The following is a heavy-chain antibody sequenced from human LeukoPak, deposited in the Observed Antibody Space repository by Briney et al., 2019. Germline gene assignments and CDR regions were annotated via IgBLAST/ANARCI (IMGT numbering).Heavy chain of an antibody. D-gene: IGHD1-14*01. CDR2: INTDGSST. Sequence: TGGSLRLSCAASGFTFSTYWMHWVRQAPGKGLVWVSRINTDGSSTTYADSVKGRFTISRDNAKNTLYLQLNSLRAEDTAVYYCARDRNDAFDIWGQGTMVTVSS. CDR1: GFTFSTYW. V-gene: IGHV3-74*01. CDR3: ARDRNDAFDI. J-gene: IGHJ3*02.